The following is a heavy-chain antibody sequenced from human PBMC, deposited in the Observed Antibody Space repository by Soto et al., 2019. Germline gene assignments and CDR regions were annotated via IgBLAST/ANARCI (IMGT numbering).Heavy chain of an antibody. Sequence: GGSLRLSCASSGFTFSSYAMHWVRQAPGKGLEWVAVISYDGSNKYYADSVKGRFTISRDNSKNTLYLQMNSLRAEDTAVYYCARDKTLPRYFDYWGQGTLVTVSS. J-gene: IGHJ4*02. D-gene: IGHD3-16*01. CDR1: GFTFSSYA. CDR3: ARDKTLPRYFDY. V-gene: IGHV3-30-3*01. CDR2: ISYDGSNK.